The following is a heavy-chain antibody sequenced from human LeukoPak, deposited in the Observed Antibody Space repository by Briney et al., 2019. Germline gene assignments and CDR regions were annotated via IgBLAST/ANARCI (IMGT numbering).Heavy chain of an antibody. CDR1: GFTFSNFG. Sequence: GGSLRLSCEASGFTFSNFGIHWVRQAPGNGLEWVAVIWSDGSHKYYDDSVNGRFTIFRDNSKNTLYLQMNSLRAADTSIYFCAKDANEFGDSYFDSWGLGTLVTVSS. V-gene: IGHV3-33*06. D-gene: IGHD3-10*01. CDR2: IWSDGSHK. J-gene: IGHJ5*01. CDR3: AKDANEFGDSYFDS.